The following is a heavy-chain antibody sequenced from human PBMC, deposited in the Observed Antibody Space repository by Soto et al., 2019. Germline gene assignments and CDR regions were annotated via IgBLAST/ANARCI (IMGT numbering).Heavy chain of an antibody. CDR3: AKEGYCSGGNCYDYPFDY. V-gene: IGHV3-23*01. D-gene: IGHD2-15*01. Sequence: EVQLLESGGGLIQPGGSLRLSCAASGFTFSSYAMSWVRQAPGKGLAWVSTFSGGGSKFYADSVKGRFTISRDNSKNTLYLQMNSLRAEDTAVYYCAKEGYCSGGNCYDYPFDYWGQGTLVTVSS. J-gene: IGHJ4*02. CDR2: FSGGGSK. CDR1: GFTFSSYA.